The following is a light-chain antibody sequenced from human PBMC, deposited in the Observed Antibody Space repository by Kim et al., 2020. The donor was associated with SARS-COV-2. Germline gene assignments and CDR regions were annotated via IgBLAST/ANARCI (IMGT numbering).Light chain of an antibody. CDR3: QQLNSYPPT. CDR2: AAS. CDR1: QGISGY. V-gene: IGKV1-9*01. J-gene: IGKJ2*01. Sequence: SASVGDGVTITCRTSQGISGYLAWFQQQPGKAPKLLIYAASTLQGGVPSRFSGSGSGTEFTLTIGSLQPEDFATYYCQQLNSYPPTFGQGTKLEI.